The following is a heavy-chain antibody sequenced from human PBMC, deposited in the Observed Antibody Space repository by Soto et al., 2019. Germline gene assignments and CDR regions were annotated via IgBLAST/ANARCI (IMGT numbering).Heavy chain of an antibody. Sequence: QVQLVESGGGVVQPGTSLRLSCAASGFTFSRHGMHWVRQTPGKGLEWLAVILNDASGHWYADSVKGRFTISRDNFENTLYLPMNGLRLEDPAMYYCARDDDYPDNGFDYWGQGTLVTVSS. CDR3: ARDDDYPDNGFDY. J-gene: IGHJ4*02. CDR1: GFTFSRHG. V-gene: IGHV3-33*01. D-gene: IGHD4-17*01. CDR2: ILNDASGH.